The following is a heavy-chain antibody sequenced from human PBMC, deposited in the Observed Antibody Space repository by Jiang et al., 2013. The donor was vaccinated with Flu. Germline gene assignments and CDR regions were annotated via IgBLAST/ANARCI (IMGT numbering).Heavy chain of an antibody. CDR2: TYYRSKWYN. Sequence: QTLSLTCAISGDSVSSNSAAWNWIRQSPSRGLEWLGKTYYRSKWYNDFAVFVKSRITINPDTSKNQFSLHLNSVTPEDTAVYYCARGTYDYVWGSYRADDVLDIWGQGTMVTVSS. J-gene: IGHJ3*02. D-gene: IGHD3-16*02. CDR3: ARGTYDYVWGSYRADDVLDI. CDR1: GDSVSSNSAA. V-gene: IGHV6-1*01.